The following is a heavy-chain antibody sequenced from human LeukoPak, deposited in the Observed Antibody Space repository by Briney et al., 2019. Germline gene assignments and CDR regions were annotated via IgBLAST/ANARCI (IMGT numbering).Heavy chain of an antibody. Sequence: ASVKVSCKASGYTFSTYYLHWVRQAPGQGLEWMGIINPSSRSTTYAQTFEGRVTMTSDMSTSTVYMELSRLRSEDTAVYYCASSDCSGGSCFILDYWGQGTLVTVSS. V-gene: IGHV1-46*01. CDR1: GYTFSTYY. CDR2: INPSSRST. J-gene: IGHJ4*02. D-gene: IGHD2-15*01. CDR3: ASSDCSGGSCFILDY.